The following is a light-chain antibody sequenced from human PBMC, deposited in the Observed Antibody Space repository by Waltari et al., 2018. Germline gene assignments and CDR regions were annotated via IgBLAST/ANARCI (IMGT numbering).Light chain of an antibody. CDR3: SSYTTSSAPGV. V-gene: IGLV2-14*01. CDR2: EFS. J-gene: IGLJ1*01. CDR1: DSDVGAYDF. Sequence: QSALTQPASVSGSPGQSITISCSGTDSDVGAYDFVSWYQQHPGKSPPLIIYEFSNRPSGISNRFSASKSGNTASLTISGLQAEDEADYYCSSYTTSSAPGVFGTGTRVTVL.